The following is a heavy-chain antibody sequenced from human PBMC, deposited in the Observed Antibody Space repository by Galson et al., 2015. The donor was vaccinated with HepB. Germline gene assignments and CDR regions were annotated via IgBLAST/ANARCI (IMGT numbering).Heavy chain of an antibody. Sequence: SLRLSCAASGFTFNYYAISWVRQAPGKGLEWVSGISGSGGSTYYADSVKGRVIISRDNSKNTVYLQMNSLRVEDTAIYYCAKPYFYDRSAYTYDAFDIWGQGTMVTVSS. V-gene: IGHV3-23*01. CDR3: AKPYFYDRSAYTYDAFDI. CDR1: GFTFNYYA. D-gene: IGHD3-22*01. J-gene: IGHJ3*02. CDR2: ISGSGGST.